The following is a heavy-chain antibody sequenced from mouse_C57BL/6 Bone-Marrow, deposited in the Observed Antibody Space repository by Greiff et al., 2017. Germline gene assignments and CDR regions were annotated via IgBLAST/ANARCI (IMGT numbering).Heavy chain of an antibody. CDR2: IDPSDSYT. V-gene: IGHV1-69*01. CDR3: ARGGVTTSYRCFDV. J-gene: IGHJ1*03. Sequence: QVQLQQPGAELVMPGASVKLSCKASGYTFTSYWMHWVKQRPGQGLEWIGEIDPSDSYTHYNQKFKGKSTLTVDKSSSTAYMQLSSLTSEDSAVYYCARGGVTTSYRCFDVWGTGTTVTVSS. CDR1: GYTFTSYW. D-gene: IGHD2-2*01.